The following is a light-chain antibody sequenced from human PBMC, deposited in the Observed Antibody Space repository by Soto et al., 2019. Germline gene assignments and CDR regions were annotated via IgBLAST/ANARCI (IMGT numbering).Light chain of an antibody. CDR2: GAS. V-gene: IGKV3-15*01. J-gene: IGKJ1*01. CDR1: QSVSSN. Sequence: EIVMTQSPVTLSVSPGERATLSCRASQSVSSNLAWYQQKPGQAPRLLIYGASTRATGSPARFSGSGSGTDFTLTISSLQSEDFAVYYCQHYNNWPPWTFGQGTKVEIK. CDR3: QHYNNWPPWT.